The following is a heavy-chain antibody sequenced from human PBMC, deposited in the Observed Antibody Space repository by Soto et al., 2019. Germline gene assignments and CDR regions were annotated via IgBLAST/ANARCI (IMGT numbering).Heavy chain of an antibody. CDR1: GGSISSGGYY. CDR2: IFYSGST. J-gene: IGHJ6*02. V-gene: IGHV4-31*01. CDR3: ARDLRGGSYGMDV. Sequence: QVQLQESGPGLVKPSQTLSLTCTVSGGSISSGGYYWSWIRQHPGKGLEWIGYIFYSGSTYYNPSLKILITISLDTSKNQFSLKLSSVPAADTAVYYCARDLRGGSYGMDVWGQGTTVTVSS. D-gene: IGHD3-10*01.